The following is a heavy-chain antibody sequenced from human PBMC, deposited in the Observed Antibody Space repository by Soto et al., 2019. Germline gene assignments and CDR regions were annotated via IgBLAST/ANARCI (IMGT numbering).Heavy chain of an antibody. CDR1: GYAFTTYG. CDR3: ARGRYGDY. V-gene: IGHV1-18*01. J-gene: IGHJ4*02. D-gene: IGHD1-1*01. CDR2: ISAHNGNT. Sequence: QVHLVQSGAEVKKPGASVKVSCKGSGYAFTTYGITWVRQAPGQGLEWMGWISAHNGNTNYAQKLQGRVTVTRDTSASTAYMELRSLRSDDTAVYYCARGRYGDYWGQGALVTVSS.